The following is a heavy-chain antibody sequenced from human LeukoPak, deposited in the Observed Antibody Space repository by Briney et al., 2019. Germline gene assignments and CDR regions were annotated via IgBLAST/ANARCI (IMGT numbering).Heavy chain of an antibody. D-gene: IGHD3-10*01. CDR2: IYYSGSN. V-gene: IGHV4-39*01. CDR3: ARPTIVRGGYFDY. CDR1: GGSISSSSYY. J-gene: IGHJ4*02. Sequence: SETLSLTCTVSGGSISSSSYYWGWIRQPPGKGLEWIGSIYYSGSNYYNPSLKSRVTISVDTSKNQFSLKLSSVTAADTAVYYCARPTIVRGGYFDYWGQGTLVTVSS.